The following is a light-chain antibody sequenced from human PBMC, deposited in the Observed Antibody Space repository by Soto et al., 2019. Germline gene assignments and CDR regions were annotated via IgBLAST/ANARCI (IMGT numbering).Light chain of an antibody. V-gene: IGKV3D-20*01. Sequence: PGERASLSCGASESVSSHQLAWYQQKPGLAPRLLIYDASSRASGIPERFSGSGSGTGFSLTISSLEPEDSAVYYCQQYGSSPITFGQGTRLAIK. J-gene: IGKJ5*01. CDR3: QQYGSSPIT. CDR2: DAS. CDR1: ESVSSHQ.